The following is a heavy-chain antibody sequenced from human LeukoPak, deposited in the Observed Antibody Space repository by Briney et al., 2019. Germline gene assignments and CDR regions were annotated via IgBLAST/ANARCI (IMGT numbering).Heavy chain of an antibody. V-gene: IGHV1-18*01. CDR2: ISAYNGNT. J-gene: IGHJ6*02. CDR1: GYTFTSYG. D-gene: IGHD4-11*01. Sequence: ASVKVSCKASGYTFTSYGISWVRQAPGQGLEWMGWISAYNGNTNYAQKFQGRVTITADESTSTAYMELSSLRSEDTAVYYCARVSVRYSNYYYYGMDVWGQGTTVTVSS. CDR3: ARVSVRYSNYYYYGMDV.